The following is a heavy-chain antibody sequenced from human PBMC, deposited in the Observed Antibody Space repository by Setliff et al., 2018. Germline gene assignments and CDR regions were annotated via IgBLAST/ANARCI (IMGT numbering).Heavy chain of an antibody. Sequence: GSLRLSCAASGFTFSSYGMNWVRQAPGKGLEWVANIKQDGSVKNYVDSVKGRFSISRDNTKNSLYLQMNSLRAEDTAVYYCARDPFGNPVFDPWGQGTLVTVSS. V-gene: IGHV3-7*01. J-gene: IGHJ5*02. CDR2: IKQDGSVK. CDR3: ARDPFGNPVFDP. CDR1: GFTFSSYG. D-gene: IGHD3-10*01.